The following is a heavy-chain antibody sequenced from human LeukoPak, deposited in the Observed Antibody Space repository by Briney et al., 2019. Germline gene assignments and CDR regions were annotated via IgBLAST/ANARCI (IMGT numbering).Heavy chain of an antibody. CDR2: IRGSGEST. Sequence: GGSLRLSCAASGFIFNTYAMSWVRQAPGKGLEWVSTIRGSGESTHYADSVQGRFTISRDNSLYTVYLQMDSLRAEDTAMYYCARSEAPGTVDYWGQGTLVTVSS. D-gene: IGHD2-2*01. CDR3: ARSEAPGTVDY. J-gene: IGHJ4*02. V-gene: IGHV3-23*01. CDR1: GFIFNTYA.